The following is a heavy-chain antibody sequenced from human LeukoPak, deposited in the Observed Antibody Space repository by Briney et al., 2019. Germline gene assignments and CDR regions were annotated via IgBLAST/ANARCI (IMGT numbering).Heavy chain of an antibody. CDR3: ARVAFDFWSGPDY. D-gene: IGHD3-3*01. V-gene: IGHV3-11*04. CDR2: ISNSVSNI. CDR1: GFTFRDYF. J-gene: IGHJ4*02. Sequence: PGGSLRLSCAASGFTFRDYFMTWLRQAPGKGLAGVAYISNSVSNIRYADSVKGRFTISRDNAKHSLYLQMNSLRAEDTAVYYCARVAFDFWSGPDYWGQGTLVTVS.